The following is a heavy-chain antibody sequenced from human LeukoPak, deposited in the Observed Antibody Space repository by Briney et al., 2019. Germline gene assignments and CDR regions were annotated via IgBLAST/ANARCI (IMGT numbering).Heavy chain of an antibody. D-gene: IGHD2-8*02. CDR2: NYYNEST. J-gene: IGHJ4*02. CDR1: GGPMSSRSYY. Sequence: KPSETLSLTCTVSGGPMSSRSYYWGWIRQPPGEGLEWIGSNYYNESTYYNPSFKSRVTIHVDMSENQFSLRLNSVTAADTAVYYCARGYSTGTPFFDYWGQGILVTVSS. V-gene: IGHV4-39*01. CDR3: ARGYSTGTPFFDY.